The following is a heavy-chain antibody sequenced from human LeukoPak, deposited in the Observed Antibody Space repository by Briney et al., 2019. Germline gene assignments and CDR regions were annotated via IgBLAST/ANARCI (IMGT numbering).Heavy chain of an antibody. J-gene: IGHJ4*02. Sequence: GGSLRLPCAASGFTFSSYSMNWVRQAPGKGLEWVSGISWNSGSIGYADSVKGRFTISRDNAKNSLYLQMNSLRAEDTAVYYCARVYYYDSGSRWGDYFDYWGQGTLVTVSS. V-gene: IGHV3-48*04. CDR1: GFTFSSYS. CDR3: ARVYYYDSGSRWGDYFDY. CDR2: ISWNSGSI. D-gene: IGHD3-10*01.